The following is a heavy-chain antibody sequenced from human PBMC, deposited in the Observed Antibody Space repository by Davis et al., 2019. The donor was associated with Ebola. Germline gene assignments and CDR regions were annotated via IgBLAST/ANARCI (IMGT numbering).Heavy chain of an antibody. V-gene: IGHV3-66*01. CDR3: ARVRGYRIYFDY. Sequence: GGSLRLSCAASGFTVSSNYMSWVRQAPGKGLEWVSVIYSGGSTYYADSVKDRFTISRDNSKNTLYLQMNSLRAEDTAVYYCARVRGYRIYFDYWGQGTLVTVSS. J-gene: IGHJ4*02. CDR1: GFTVSSNY. CDR2: IYSGGST. D-gene: IGHD5-18*01.